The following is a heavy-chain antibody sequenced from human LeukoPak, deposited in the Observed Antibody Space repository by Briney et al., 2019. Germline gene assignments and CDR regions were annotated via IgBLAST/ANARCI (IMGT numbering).Heavy chain of an antibody. CDR3: AREEYYYDSRSLDY. Sequence: GGSLRLSCAASGFIFSTYWMHWVRQAPGKGLVWVSRIKSDGSSTSYADSVKGRFTISRDNAKNTLYLQMNSLRAEDTAVYYCAREEYYYDSRSLDYWGQGTLVTVSS. D-gene: IGHD3-22*01. CDR2: IKSDGSST. CDR1: GFIFSTYW. J-gene: IGHJ4*02. V-gene: IGHV3-74*01.